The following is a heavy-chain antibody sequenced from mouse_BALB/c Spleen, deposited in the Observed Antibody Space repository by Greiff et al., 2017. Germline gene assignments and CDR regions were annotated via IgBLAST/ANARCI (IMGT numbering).Heavy chain of an antibody. J-gene: IGHJ1*01. V-gene: IGHV1-14*01. Sequence: EVKLVESGPELVKPGASVKMSCKASGYTFTSYVMHWVKQKPGQGLEWIGYINPYNDGTKYNEKFKGKATLTSDKSSSTAYMELSSLTSEDSAVYYCARRYGNWYFDVWGAGTTVTVSS. CDR2: INPYNDGT. CDR3: ARRYGNWYFDV. D-gene: IGHD2-1*01. CDR1: GYTFTSYV.